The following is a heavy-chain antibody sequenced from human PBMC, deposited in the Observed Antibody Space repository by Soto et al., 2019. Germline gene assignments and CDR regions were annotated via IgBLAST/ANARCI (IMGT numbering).Heavy chain of an antibody. D-gene: IGHD1-1*01. CDR1: GFTFSSYS. J-gene: IGHJ4*02. CDR2: ISSSSSTI. Sequence: GGSLRLSCAASGFTFSSYSMNWVRQAPGKGLEWVSYISSSSSTIYYADSVKGRFTISRDNAKNSLYLQMNSLGAEDTAVYYCARDGTGDYWGQGTLVTVSS. V-gene: IGHV3-48*01. CDR3: ARDGTGDY.